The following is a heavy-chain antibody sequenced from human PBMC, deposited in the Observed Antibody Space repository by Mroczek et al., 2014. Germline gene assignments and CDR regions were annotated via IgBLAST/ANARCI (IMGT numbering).Heavy chain of an antibody. CDR3: ARGKLDYDSSGYAFDP. D-gene: IGHD3-22*01. J-gene: IGHJ5*02. CDR1: GGSSSGYY. CDR2: INHSGST. V-gene: IGHV4-34*01. Sequence: QVQLQQWGAGLLKPSETLSLTCAVYGGSSSGYYWSWIRQPPGKGLEWIGEINHSGSTNYNPSLKSRVTISVDTSKNQFSLKLSSVTAADTAVYYCARGKLDYDSSGYAFDPWGQGTLVTVSS.